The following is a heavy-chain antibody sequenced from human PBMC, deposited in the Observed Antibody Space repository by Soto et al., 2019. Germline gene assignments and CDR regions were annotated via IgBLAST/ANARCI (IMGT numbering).Heavy chain of an antibody. V-gene: IGHV3-23*01. CDR3: AKDRGTGDYGVNAVDI. D-gene: IGHD7-27*01. J-gene: IGHJ3*02. CDR1: GFTFSVFA. Sequence: EVQLLESGGGLVQPGGSLRLSCAASGFTFSVFAMSWVRQAPGKGLELVSTISDRGENTYYADSVKGRFTISRDNSKNTLNLQMTSLTSEDTAVYYCAKDRGTGDYGVNAVDIWGQGTMDTVAS. CDR2: ISDRGENT.